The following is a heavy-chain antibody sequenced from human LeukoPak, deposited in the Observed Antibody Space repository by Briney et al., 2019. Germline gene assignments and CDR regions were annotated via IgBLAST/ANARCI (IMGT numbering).Heavy chain of an antibody. CDR2: IARDSPTI. CDR1: GFTFRNYG. D-gene: IGHD5-24*01. J-gene: IGHJ4*02. Sequence: GGSLRLSCAASGFTFRNYGMNWVRQAPGKGPEWVSYIARDSPTIYYKDSVKGRFTMSRDNARTSLYLQMTSLRAEDTAMYYCARATRNGYDYWGQGTLVTVSS. V-gene: IGHV3-48*04. CDR3: ARATRNGYDY.